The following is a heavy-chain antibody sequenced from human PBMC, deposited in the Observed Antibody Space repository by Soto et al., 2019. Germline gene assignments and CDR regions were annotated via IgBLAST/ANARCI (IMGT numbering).Heavy chain of an antibody. CDR3: TTAYYGVGGYFVTVY. CDR2: IKSNTDGGTT. J-gene: IGHJ4*02. V-gene: IGHV3-15*07. CDR1: GFTFSHVW. Sequence: EVQLVESGGGLVERGGSLRLSCAASGFTFSHVWMNWVRQAPGKGLEWVGRIKSNTDGGTTDYAAPVKGRFTISRDYSKNTVYLQMDSLKTEDTAVYYCTTAYYGVGGYFVTVYWGQGTLVTVSS. D-gene: IGHD3-22*01.